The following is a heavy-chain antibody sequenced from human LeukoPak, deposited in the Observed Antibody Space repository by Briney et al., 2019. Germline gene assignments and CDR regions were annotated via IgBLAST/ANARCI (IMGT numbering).Heavy chain of an antibody. V-gene: IGHV3-21*01. Sequence: GGSLRLSCAASGFTFSSYAMSWVRQAPGKGLEWVSSISSSSSYIYYADSVKGRFTISRDNAKNSLYLQMNSLRVEDTAVYYCASHLNYYGSGSYSVGYWGQGTLVTVSS. D-gene: IGHD3-10*01. J-gene: IGHJ4*02. CDR1: GFTFSSYA. CDR2: ISSSSSYI. CDR3: ASHLNYYGSGSYSVGY.